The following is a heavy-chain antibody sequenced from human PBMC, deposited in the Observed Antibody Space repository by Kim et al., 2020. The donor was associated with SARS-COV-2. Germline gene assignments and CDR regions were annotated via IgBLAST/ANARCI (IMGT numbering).Heavy chain of an antibody. J-gene: IGHJ1*01. CDR1: GYTFTRHA. CDR3: ARDLRPDWALGDFQH. CDR2: INTNTGNP. Sequence: ASVKVSCKASGYTFTRHAMNWVRQAPGQGLEWMGWINTNTGNPTYAQGFTGRFVFSLDTSVSTAYLQISSLKAEDTAVYYCARDLRPDWALGDFQHWGQGTLVTVSS. D-gene: IGHD3-10*01. V-gene: IGHV7-4-1*02.